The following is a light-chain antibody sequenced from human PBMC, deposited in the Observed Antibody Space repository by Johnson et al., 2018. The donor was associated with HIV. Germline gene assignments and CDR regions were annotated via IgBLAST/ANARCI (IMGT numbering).Light chain of an antibody. V-gene: IGLV1-51*01. CDR2: DNN. CDR1: SSNIGNNY. CDR3: GTWDRSLVGV. Sequence: QSVLTQPPSVSAAPGQKVTISCSGSSSNIGNNYVSWYQQLPGTASKLLLYDNNKRPPGIPHRSSGSTSGTSATLRITRLPTGDEADYYCGTWDRSLVGVFGTGTNVTVL. J-gene: IGLJ1*01.